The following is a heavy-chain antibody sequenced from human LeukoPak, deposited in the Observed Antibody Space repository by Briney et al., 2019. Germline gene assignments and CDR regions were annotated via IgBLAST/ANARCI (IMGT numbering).Heavy chain of an antibody. J-gene: IGHJ4*02. V-gene: IGHV4-59*01. CDR1: GDSLSSYY. D-gene: IGHD6-6*01. Sequence: PSETLSLTCTVSGDSLSSYYWSWIRQPPGKGLEWIGYIYYSGSTNYNPSLKSRVTISVDTSKNQFSLKLRSVTAADTAVYYCARGPTKYSSSDYWGQGTLVTVSS. CDR3: ARGPTKYSSSDY. CDR2: IYYSGST.